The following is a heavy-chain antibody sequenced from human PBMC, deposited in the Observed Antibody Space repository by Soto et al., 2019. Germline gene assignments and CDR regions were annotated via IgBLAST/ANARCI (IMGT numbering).Heavy chain of an antibody. V-gene: IGHV1-69*02. J-gene: IGHJ4*02. CDR1: GGTFSSYT. CDR2: IIPILGIA. D-gene: IGHD4-17*01. Sequence: QVQLVQSGAEVKKPGSSVKVSCKASGGTFSSYTISWVRQAPGQGLEWMGRIIPILGIANYAQQFQGRVTITAAKSTSTAYMELSSLRSEDTAVYYCARTTTVSTGSWDYWGQGTLVTVSS. CDR3: ARTTTVSTGSWDY.